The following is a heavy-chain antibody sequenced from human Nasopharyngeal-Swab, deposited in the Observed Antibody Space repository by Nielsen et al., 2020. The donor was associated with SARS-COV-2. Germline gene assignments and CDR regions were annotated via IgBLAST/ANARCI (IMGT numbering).Heavy chain of an antibody. Sequence: GGSLRLSCAASGFTFSSYGMHWVRQAPGKGLEWVAFIRYDGSNKYYADSVKGRFTISRDNSKNTLYLQMNSLRAEDTAVYYCAKDNRYSSSWYYHMDVWGKGTTVTVSS. CDR3: AKDNRYSSSWYYHMDV. D-gene: IGHD6-13*01. V-gene: IGHV3-30*02. CDR1: GFTFSSYG. J-gene: IGHJ6*03. CDR2: IRYDGSNK.